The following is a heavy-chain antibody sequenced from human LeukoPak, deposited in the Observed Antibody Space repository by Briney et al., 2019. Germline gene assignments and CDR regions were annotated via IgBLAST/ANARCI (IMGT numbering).Heavy chain of an antibody. Sequence: PSQTLSLTCAVSGGSISSGGYSWSWIRQPPGKGLEWTGYIYYSGSTYYNPSLKSRVTISVDTSKNQFSLKLSSVTAADTAVYYCARGPLPLDAFDIWGQGTMVTVSS. D-gene: IGHD2-21*02. CDR2: IYYSGST. V-gene: IGHV4-30-4*07. CDR1: GGSISSGGYS. J-gene: IGHJ3*02. CDR3: ARGPLPLDAFDI.